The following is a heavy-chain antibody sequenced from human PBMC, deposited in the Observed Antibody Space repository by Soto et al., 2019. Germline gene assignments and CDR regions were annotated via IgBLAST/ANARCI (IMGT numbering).Heavy chain of an antibody. CDR2: IYFSGSA. CDR3: ARLYSGYGDY. D-gene: IGHD5-12*01. CDR1: GCSITSYY. Sequence: SETLSLNCTVAGCSITSYYWSWIRQPPGKGLEWIGYIYFSGSANYNPSLKSRVTISVDTSKNQFSLKLSSVTAADTAVYYCARLYSGYGDYWGQGTLVTVSS. V-gene: IGHV4-59*08. J-gene: IGHJ4*02.